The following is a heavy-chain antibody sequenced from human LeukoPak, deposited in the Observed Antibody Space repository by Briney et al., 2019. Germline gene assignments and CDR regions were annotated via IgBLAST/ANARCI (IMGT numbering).Heavy chain of an antibody. J-gene: IGHJ4*02. Sequence: GGSLRLSCAASGFTFSDYYMSWIRQAPGKGLEWVSYISSSGSTIYYADSVKGRFTISRDNAKNSLYLQMNSLRAEDTALYYCAKVGLPSSKEYPFERYCSSTSCFFDYWGQGTLVTVSS. CDR2: ISSSGSTI. CDR3: AKVGLPSSKEYPFERYCSSTSCFFDY. CDR1: GFTFSDYY. D-gene: IGHD2-2*01. V-gene: IGHV3-11*01.